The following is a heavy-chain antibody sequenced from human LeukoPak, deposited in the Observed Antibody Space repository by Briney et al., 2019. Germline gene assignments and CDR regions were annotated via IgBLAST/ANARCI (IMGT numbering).Heavy chain of an antibody. CDR1: GGSISSYY. CDR2: IYYSGST. CDR3: ARVTPPLYYYDSSLYFDY. D-gene: IGHD3-22*01. J-gene: IGHJ4*02. Sequence: SETLSLTCTVSGGSISSYYWSWIRQPPGKGLEWIGYIYYSGSTNYNPSLKSRVTISVDTSKNQFSLKLSSVTAADTAVYYCARVTPPLYYYDSSLYFDYWGQGTLVTVSS. V-gene: IGHV4-59*01.